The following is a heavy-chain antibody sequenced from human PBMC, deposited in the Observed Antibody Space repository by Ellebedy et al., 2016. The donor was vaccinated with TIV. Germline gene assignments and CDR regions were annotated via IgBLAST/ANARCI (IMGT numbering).Heavy chain of an antibody. CDR2: VKQDGSEK. Sequence: GGSLRLSCGASGFSFTSYWMSWIRQAPGKGLEWVSNVKQDGSEKHYVDSVKGRFTISSDNAGNSLYLQMNSLGAEDTAVYYCARAIYSASYLWGRGTLVTVSS. J-gene: IGHJ2*01. CDR1: GFSFTSYW. CDR3: ARAIYSASYL. D-gene: IGHD4-11*01. V-gene: IGHV3-7*01.